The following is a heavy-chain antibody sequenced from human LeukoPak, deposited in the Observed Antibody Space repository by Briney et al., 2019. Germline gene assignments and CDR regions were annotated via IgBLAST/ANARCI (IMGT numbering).Heavy chain of an antibody. CDR1: GGSISSDDYY. CDR2: IYYSGSF. D-gene: IGHD4/OR15-4a*01. V-gene: IGHV4-30-4*08. CDR3: ARGGLWFDY. Sequence: PSETLSLTCTVSGGSISSDDYYWSWIRQPPGKGLEWIGHIYYSGSFYYNPSLKSRVTISVDTSKNQFSLKLSSVTAADTAVYYCARGGLWFDYWGQGTLVTVSS. J-gene: IGHJ4*02.